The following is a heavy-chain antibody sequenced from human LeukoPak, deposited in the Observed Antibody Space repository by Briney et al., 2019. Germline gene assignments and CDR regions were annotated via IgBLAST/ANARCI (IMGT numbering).Heavy chain of an antibody. D-gene: IGHD6-6*01. CDR3: ARDQSTSYSSSYNFDY. CDR1: GYTFTGYY. Sequence: ASVKVSCKASGYTFTGYYMHWVRQAPGYGLEWMGWINPNSGGTNYAQNFQGRVTMTRDTSISTAYMELGRLTSDDTAVYYCARDQSTSYSSSYNFDYWGQGTLVTVSS. V-gene: IGHV1-2*02. CDR2: INPNSGGT. J-gene: IGHJ4*02.